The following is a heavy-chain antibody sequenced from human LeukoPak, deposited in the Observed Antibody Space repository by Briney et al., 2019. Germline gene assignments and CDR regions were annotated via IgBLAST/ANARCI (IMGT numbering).Heavy chain of an antibody. V-gene: IGHV4-61*02. Sequence: SETLSLTCTVSGGSISSGGYYWSWIRQPAGKGLEWIGRIYTSGSTNYNPSLKSRVTMSVDTSKNQFSLKLSSVTAADTAVYYCASHLFGSYSSSWPDWYFDLWGRGTLVTVSS. J-gene: IGHJ2*01. CDR2: IYTSGST. CDR1: GGSISSGGYY. CDR3: ASHLFGSYSSSWPDWYFDL. D-gene: IGHD6-13*01.